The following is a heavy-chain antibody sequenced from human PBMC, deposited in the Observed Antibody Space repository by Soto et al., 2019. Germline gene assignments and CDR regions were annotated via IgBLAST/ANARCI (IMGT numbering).Heavy chain of an antibody. CDR3: ARHSSMITFGGVIVIPRFTWFDP. V-gene: IGHV4-59*08. CDR2: IYYTGST. D-gene: IGHD3-16*02. J-gene: IGHJ5*02. CDR1: GGSIRSYY. Sequence: SETLSLSCTVSGGSIRSYYWSWIRQPPGKGLEWIGYIYYTGSTNYNPSLKSRVTISVDTSKNQFSLKLSSVTAADTAVYYCARHSSMITFGGVIVIPRFTWFDPWGQGTLVTVSS.